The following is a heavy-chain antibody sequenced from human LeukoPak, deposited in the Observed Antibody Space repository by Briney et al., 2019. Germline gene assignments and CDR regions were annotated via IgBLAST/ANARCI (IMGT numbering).Heavy chain of an antibody. CDR3: ARDQVPVGGGFDY. J-gene: IGHJ4*02. Sequence: GASVKVSCKASGGTFSSYAISWVRQAPGQGLEWMGGTIPIFGTANYAQKFQGRVTITADESTSTAYMELSSLRSEDTAVYYCARDQVPVGGGFDYWGQGTLVTVSS. V-gene: IGHV1-69*13. CDR1: GGTFSSYA. D-gene: IGHD2-15*01. CDR2: TIPIFGTA.